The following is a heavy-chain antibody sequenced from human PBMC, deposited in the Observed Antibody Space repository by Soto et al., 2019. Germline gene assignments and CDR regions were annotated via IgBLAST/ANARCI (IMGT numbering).Heavy chain of an antibody. J-gene: IGHJ6*02. Sequence: QVQLQQWGAGLLKPSETLSLTCAVYGGSFSGYYWSWIRQPPGKGLEWIGEINHSGSTNYNPSLKSRVIISVDTSKDQFSLKLSSVTAAVTAVYYCARGVYGSGPYYYYGMDVWGPGTTVTASS. V-gene: IGHV4-34*01. CDR2: INHSGST. CDR3: ARGVYGSGPYYYYGMDV. CDR1: GGSFSGYY. D-gene: IGHD3-10*01.